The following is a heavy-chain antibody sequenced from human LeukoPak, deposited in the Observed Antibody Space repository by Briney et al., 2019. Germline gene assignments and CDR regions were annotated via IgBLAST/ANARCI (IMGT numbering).Heavy chain of an antibody. D-gene: IGHD3-3*01. CDR3: ARVALITIHENDAFDI. CDR2: IHYRGTT. Sequence: SETLSLTCNVSGASINSYYWNWIRQSPGKGLEWLGNIHYRGTTNYNPSLKSRVTLSLDTSKSQFALKMTSVTAADTAVYYCARVALITIHENDAFDIWGQGTVVTVSS. J-gene: IGHJ3*02. CDR1: GASINSYY. V-gene: IGHV4-59*01.